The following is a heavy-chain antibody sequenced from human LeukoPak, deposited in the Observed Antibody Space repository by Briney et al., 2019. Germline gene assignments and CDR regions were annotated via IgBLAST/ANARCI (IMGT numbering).Heavy chain of an antibody. Sequence: PGGSLRLSCAASGFTFRSYSMNWVRQAPGKGLEWVSSISSSSSYVHYADSVKGRFTISRDNSKNTLYLQMNSLRAEDTAVYYCARDPGNWGPGFYYYYYMDVWGKGTAVTVSS. CDR3: ARDPGNWGPGFYYYYYMDV. CDR1: GFTFRSYS. D-gene: IGHD7-27*01. V-gene: IGHV3-21*01. J-gene: IGHJ6*03. CDR2: ISSSSSYV.